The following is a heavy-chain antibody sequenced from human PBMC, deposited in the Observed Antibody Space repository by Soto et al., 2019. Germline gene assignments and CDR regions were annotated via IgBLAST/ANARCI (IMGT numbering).Heavy chain of an antibody. CDR1: GYTFTSYD. Sequence: ASVKVACKASGYTFTSYDINWLRQATGQGFEYWGWMNPNSGNTGYVKKFQGRVTMTRDTSMSTAYMELSSLRSEDTAVYYCARGIKYGDYSTWFDPWGPGTLVTVSS. J-gene: IGHJ5*02. D-gene: IGHD4-17*01. CDR2: MNPNSGNT. V-gene: IGHV1-8*01. CDR3: ARGIKYGDYSTWFDP.